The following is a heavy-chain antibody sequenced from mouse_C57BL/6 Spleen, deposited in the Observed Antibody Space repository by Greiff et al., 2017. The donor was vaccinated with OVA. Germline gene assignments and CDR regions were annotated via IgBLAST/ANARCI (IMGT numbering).Heavy chain of an antibody. D-gene: IGHD1-1*01. J-gene: IGHJ1*03. CDR3: ARGGYYYGSSTWNWYFDV. CDR1: GYTFTSYW. CDR2: INPSSGYT. V-gene: IGHV1-7*01. Sequence: QVQLQQSGAELAKPGASVKLSCKASGYTFTSYWMHWVKQRPGQGLEWIGYINPSSGYTKYNQTFKDKATLTADKSSSTAYMQLSSLTYEDSAVYYWARGGYYYGSSTWNWYFDVWGTGTTVTVSS.